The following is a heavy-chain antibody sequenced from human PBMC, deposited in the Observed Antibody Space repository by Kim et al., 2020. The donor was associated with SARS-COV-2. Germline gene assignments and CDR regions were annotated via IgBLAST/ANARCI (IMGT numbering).Heavy chain of an antibody. J-gene: IGHJ4*02. CDR2: ISSNGGST. Sequence: GGSLRISCSASGFTFSSYAMHWVRQAPGKGLEYVSAISSNGGSTYYADSVKGRFTISRDNSKNTLYLQMSSLRAEDTAVYYCVKENQQLAFDYWGQGTLVTVSS. V-gene: IGHV3-64D*09. D-gene: IGHD6-13*01. CDR1: GFTFSSYA. CDR3: VKENQQLAFDY.